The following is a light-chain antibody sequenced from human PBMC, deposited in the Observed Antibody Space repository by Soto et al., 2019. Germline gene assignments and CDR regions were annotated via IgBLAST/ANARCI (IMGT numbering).Light chain of an antibody. Sequence: ETVMTQSPATLSVSPGEGATLSCRASQSVSSNLAWYQQRPGQTPRLLVYGAWIRATGMSARFSGSGSGTEFTLTISSLQSEDFALYYCQQYNDWPHTFGGGTKVEIK. CDR3: QQYNDWPHT. CDR2: GAW. J-gene: IGKJ4*01. CDR1: QSVSSN. V-gene: IGKV3-15*01.